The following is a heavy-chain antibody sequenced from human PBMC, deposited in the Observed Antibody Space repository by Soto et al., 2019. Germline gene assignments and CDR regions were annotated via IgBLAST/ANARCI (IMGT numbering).Heavy chain of an antibody. D-gene: IGHD6-6*01. CDR1: GYSFTAYF. V-gene: IGHV1-46*01. J-gene: IGHJ4*02. CDR3: ARAPYSSSSFFFDY. Sequence: ASVKVSCKASGYSFTAYFIHSVRQAPGQGLEWXGXVXXXCXNXTXAXXXQGRVTMTWDTSTTTVYMELSSLRSDDTAVYYCARAPYSSSSFFFDYWGQRPPVTVSS. CDR2: VXXXCXNX.